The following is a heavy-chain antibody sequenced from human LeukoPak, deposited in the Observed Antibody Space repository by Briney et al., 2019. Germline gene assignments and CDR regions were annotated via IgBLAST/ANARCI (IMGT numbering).Heavy chain of an antibody. CDR3: VRGGYSYGYGLGLLDY. V-gene: IGHV4-59*01. Sequence: SETLSLTCTVSGGSIGNYYWNWIRKPPGKGLEWIGHIYNSGRTNYNPSLKSRVTVSVDTSKIQFSLKLSSVTAADTAVYYCVRGGYSYGYGLGLLDYWGQGSLVTVSS. CDR2: IYNSGRT. D-gene: IGHD5-18*01. J-gene: IGHJ4*02. CDR1: GGSIGNYY.